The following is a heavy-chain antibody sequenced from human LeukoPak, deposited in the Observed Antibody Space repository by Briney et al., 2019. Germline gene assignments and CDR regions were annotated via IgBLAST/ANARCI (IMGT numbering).Heavy chain of an antibody. Sequence: ASVKVSCKASGYTFTSYAMHWVRQAPGQRLEWMGWINAGNGNTKYPQKFQGRVTITRDTSASTAYMELSSLRSEDTAVYYCARRGSGTDFDYWGQGTLVTVSS. J-gene: IGHJ4*02. V-gene: IGHV1-3*01. D-gene: IGHD3-10*01. CDR1: GYTFTSYA. CDR2: INAGNGNT. CDR3: ARRGSGTDFDY.